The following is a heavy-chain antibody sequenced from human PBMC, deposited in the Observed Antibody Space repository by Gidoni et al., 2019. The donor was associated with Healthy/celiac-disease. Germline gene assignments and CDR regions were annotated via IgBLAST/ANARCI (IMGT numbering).Heavy chain of an antibody. D-gene: IGHD2-15*01. V-gene: IGHV4-34*01. CDR3: ARGRSGGVFDP. CDR1: GGSFSGYY. Sequence: QVQLQQWGAGLLKPSETLSLTCAVCGGSFSGYYWSWIRQPPGKGLEWIGEINHSGSTNYNPSLKSRVTISVDTSKNQFSLKLSSVTAADTAVYYCARGRSGGVFDPWGQGTLVTVSS. CDR2: INHSGST. J-gene: IGHJ5*02.